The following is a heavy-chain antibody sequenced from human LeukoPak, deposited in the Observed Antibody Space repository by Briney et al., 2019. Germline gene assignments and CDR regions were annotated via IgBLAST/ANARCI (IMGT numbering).Heavy chain of an antibody. D-gene: IGHD3-9*01. J-gene: IGHJ4*02. Sequence: GGSLRLSCAASGFTFSRYWMSWVRQAPGKGLEWVANIKQDGSEKYYVDSVKGRFTISRDNAKNSLYLQMNSLRAEDTAVYYCARDLSGYYAYWGQGTLVTVSS. CDR2: IKQDGSEK. CDR1: GFTFSRYW. CDR3: ARDLSGYYAY. V-gene: IGHV3-7*03.